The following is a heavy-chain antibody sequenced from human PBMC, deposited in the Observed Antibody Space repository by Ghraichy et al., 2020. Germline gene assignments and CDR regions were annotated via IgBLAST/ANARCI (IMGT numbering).Heavy chain of an antibody. CDR3: ASHDLTTGGTDY. CDR1: SGSISSGGYY. J-gene: IGHJ4*02. CDR2: IYYSGST. Sequence: SETLSLTCTVSSGSISSGGYYWSWIRQHPGKGLEWIGYIYYSGSTYYNPSLKSRVTISVDTSKNQFSLKLSSVTAADTAVYYCASHDLTTGGTDYWGQGTLVTVSS. D-gene: IGHD2-8*02. V-gene: IGHV4-31*03.